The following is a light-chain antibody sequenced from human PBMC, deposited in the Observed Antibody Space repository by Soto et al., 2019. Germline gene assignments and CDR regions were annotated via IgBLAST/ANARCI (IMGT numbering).Light chain of an antibody. CDR2: DVS. Sequence: QSVLTQPASVSGSPGQSITISCTGTDSDVGGFNYVSWYQQHPGKAPKFMIYDVSKRPSGISNRFSGSKSGNTASLTISGLQAEDEADYYCSSYTSSRTLVFGGGTKLTVL. J-gene: IGLJ2*01. CDR3: SSYTSSRTLV. CDR1: DSDVGGFNY. V-gene: IGLV2-14*03.